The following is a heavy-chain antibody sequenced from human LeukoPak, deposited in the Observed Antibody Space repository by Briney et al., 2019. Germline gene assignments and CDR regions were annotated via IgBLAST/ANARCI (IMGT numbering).Heavy chain of an antibody. CDR2: ISSSGSTI. V-gene: IGHV3-48*03. CDR3: AELGITMIGGV. CDR1: GFTFSSYE. Sequence: GGSLRLSCAASGFTFSSYEMNWVRQAPGKGLEWVSYISSSGSTINYADSVKGRFTISRDNDKNSLYLQMNSLRAEDTAVYYCAELGITMIGGVWGKGTMVTISS. D-gene: IGHD3-10*02. J-gene: IGHJ6*04.